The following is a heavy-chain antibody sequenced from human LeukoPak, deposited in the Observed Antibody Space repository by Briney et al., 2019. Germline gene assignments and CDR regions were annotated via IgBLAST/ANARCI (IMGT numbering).Heavy chain of an antibody. D-gene: IGHD3-22*01. Sequence: GGSLRLSCAASGFTFSSYSMNWVRQAPGKGLEWVSSISSSSSYIYYADSVKGRFTISRDNAKNSLYLQMNSLRAEDTAVYYCARARANYYDSSGYYWGQGTLVTASS. V-gene: IGHV3-21*01. CDR1: GFTFSSYS. J-gene: IGHJ4*02. CDR3: ARARANYYDSSGYY. CDR2: ISSSSSYI.